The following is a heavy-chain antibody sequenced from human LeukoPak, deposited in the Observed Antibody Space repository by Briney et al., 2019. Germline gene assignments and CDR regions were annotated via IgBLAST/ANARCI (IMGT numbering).Heavy chain of an antibody. J-gene: IGHJ4*02. D-gene: IGHD6-19*01. V-gene: IGHV3-23*01. CDR2: ISSGGGNT. CDR1: GFTFSTYA. CDR3: AKEAGDGWSYFDY. Sequence: GGSLRLSCAASGFTFSTYAMSWVRQAPGKGLERVSGISSGGGNTYYADSVKGRFTISRDNSKNTVYLQIISLRAEDTALYHCAKEAGDGWSYFDYWGQGTLVTVSS.